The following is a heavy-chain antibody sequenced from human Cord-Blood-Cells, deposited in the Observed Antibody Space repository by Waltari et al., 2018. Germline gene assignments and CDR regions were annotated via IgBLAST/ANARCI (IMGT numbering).Heavy chain of an antibody. J-gene: IGHJ6*02. Sequence: QVQLVQSGAEVKKPGSSVKVSCKASGGTFSSYAISWVRQAPGQGLEWMGGIIPIFGTANYAQKFQVRVTITXDESTSTAYMELGXLRXEDTAVYXCARVYCSSTSCPYYYYGMDVWGQGTTVTVSS. CDR2: IIPIFGTA. V-gene: IGHV1-69*12. CDR1: GGTFSSYA. D-gene: IGHD2-2*01. CDR3: ARVYCSSTSCPYYYYGMDV.